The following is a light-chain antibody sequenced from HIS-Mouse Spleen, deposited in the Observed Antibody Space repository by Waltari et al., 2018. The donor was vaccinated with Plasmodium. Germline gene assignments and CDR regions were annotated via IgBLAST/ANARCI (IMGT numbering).Light chain of an antibody. CDR1: KLGEKY. Sequence: SYELTQPPSVSVSPGQTASITCSGDKLGEKYACWYQQKPGQSLVLVIYQDSKRPSGIPERFSGSNSGNTATLTISGTQAMDEADYYCQAWDSSTDYVFGTGTKVTVL. CDR2: QDS. J-gene: IGLJ1*01. V-gene: IGLV3-1*01. CDR3: QAWDSSTDYV.